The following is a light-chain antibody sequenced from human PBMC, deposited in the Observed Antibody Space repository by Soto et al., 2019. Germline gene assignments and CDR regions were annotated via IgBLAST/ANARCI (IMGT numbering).Light chain of an antibody. CDR1: QTLSINS. J-gene: IGKJ3*01. CDR3: QQYDGAPLT. V-gene: IGKV3-20*01. CDR2: AAS. Sequence: EIVLTQSPDTLSLSPGERATLFCRASQTLSINSLAWYQQKPGQAPRLLIYAASTRHTGIPDRFNGSGSGTDFALTINRLEPEDFAVYFCQQYDGAPLTFGRGTEVHVK.